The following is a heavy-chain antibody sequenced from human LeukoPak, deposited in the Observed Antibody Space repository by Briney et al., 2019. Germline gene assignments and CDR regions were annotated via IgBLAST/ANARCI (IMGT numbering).Heavy chain of an antibody. Sequence: KPSETLSLTCAVYGGSFRGYYWSWIRQPPGKGLEWIGEINHSGSTNYDPSLKSRVTISVDTSKNQFSLKLSSVTAADTAVYYCARGLHLYDLQDDRHYYYYGMDVWGQGTTVTVSS. CDR2: INHSGST. CDR3: ARGLHLYDLQDDRHYYYYGMDV. CDR1: GGSFRGYY. J-gene: IGHJ6*02. D-gene: IGHD3-3*01. V-gene: IGHV4-34*01.